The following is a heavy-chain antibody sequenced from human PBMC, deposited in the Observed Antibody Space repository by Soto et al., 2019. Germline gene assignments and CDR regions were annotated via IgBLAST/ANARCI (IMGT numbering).Heavy chain of an antibody. CDR2: ISGSGGST. CDR1: GFTFSSYA. D-gene: IGHD1-7*01. Sequence: EVQLLESGGGLVQPGGSLRLSCAASGFTFSSYAMSWVRQAPGKGLEWVSAISGSGGSTYYADSVKGRFTISRDNSKNTLYLQMNSLRAEDTAVYYCASHSYNWNYVWRRNYYGMDVWGQGTTVTVSS. CDR3: ASHSYNWNYVWRRNYYGMDV. J-gene: IGHJ6*02. V-gene: IGHV3-23*01.